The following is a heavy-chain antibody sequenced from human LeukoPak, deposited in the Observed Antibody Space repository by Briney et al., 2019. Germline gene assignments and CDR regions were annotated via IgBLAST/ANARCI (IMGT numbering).Heavy chain of an antibody. Sequence: GGSLRLSCAASGFTFTDYAVTWVRQAPGKGLEWVSGINTNGDRTSYADSVKGRFTLSRDNSKNTLYLQMNSLRAEDTAVYYCARDPYYDFWSGYLDAFDIWGQGTMVTVSS. V-gene: IGHV3-23*01. CDR2: INTNGDRT. D-gene: IGHD3-3*01. J-gene: IGHJ3*02. CDR1: GFTFTDYA. CDR3: ARDPYYDFWSGYLDAFDI.